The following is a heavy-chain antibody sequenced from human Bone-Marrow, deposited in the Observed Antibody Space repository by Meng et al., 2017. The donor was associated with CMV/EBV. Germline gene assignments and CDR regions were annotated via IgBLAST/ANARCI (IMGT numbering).Heavy chain of an antibody. CDR2: IRSKAYGGTT. CDR3: TGTYYFDSSGFSPPY. D-gene: IGHD3-22*01. V-gene: IGHV3-49*04. Sequence: GESLKISCTASGFTFGDYAMSWVRQAPGKGLEWLGFIRSKAYGGTTQYAASVKGRFTISRDDSKSIAYLQMNTMKTEDTAVYYCTGTYYFDSSGFSPPYWGQGTLVTVSS. J-gene: IGHJ4*02. CDR1: GFTFGDYA.